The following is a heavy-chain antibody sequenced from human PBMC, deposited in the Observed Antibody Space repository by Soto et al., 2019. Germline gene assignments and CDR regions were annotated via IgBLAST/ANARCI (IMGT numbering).Heavy chain of an antibody. D-gene: IGHD4-17*01. CDR3: ARVGLGDYDLYYFDY. CDR1: GGSISSYY. Sequence: NPSETLSLTCTVSGGSISSYYWSWIRQPPGKGLEWIGYIYYSGSTNYNPSLKSRVTISVDTSKNQFSLKLSSVTAADTAVYYCARVGLGDYDLYYFDYWGQGTLVTVSS. J-gene: IGHJ4*02. CDR2: IYYSGST. V-gene: IGHV4-59*01.